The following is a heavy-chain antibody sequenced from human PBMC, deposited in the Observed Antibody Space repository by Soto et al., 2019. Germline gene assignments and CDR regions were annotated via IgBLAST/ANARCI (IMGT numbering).Heavy chain of an antibody. CDR2: IIPILGTA. J-gene: IGHJ6*02. CDR3: ARVMAARPIPNSYYYYYGMDV. CDR1: GGTFSSYA. V-gene: IGHV1-69*13. D-gene: IGHD6-6*01. Sequence: SVKVSCKASGGTFSSYAISWVRQAPGQGLEWMGGIIPILGTANYAQKFQGRVTITADESTSTAYMELSSLRAEDTAVYYCARVMAARPIPNSYYYYYGMDVWGQGTTVTVSS.